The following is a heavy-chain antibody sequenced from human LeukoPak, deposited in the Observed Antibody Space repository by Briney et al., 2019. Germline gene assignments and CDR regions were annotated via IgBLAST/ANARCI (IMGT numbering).Heavy chain of an antibody. CDR2: ISGSGGST. D-gene: IGHD5-18*01. CDR1: GFTFSSYA. J-gene: IGHJ4*02. V-gene: IGHV3-23*01. CDR3: ARGYSYGYNY. Sequence: GGSLTLSCAASGFTFSSYAMSWVRQAPGKGLEWVSAISGSGGSTYYADSGKGRFTISRDNSKNTLYLQMNSLRAEDRAVYYCARGYSYGYNYWGQGTLVTVSS.